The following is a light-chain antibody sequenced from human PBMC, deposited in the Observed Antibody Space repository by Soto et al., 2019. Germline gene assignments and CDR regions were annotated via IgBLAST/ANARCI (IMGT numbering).Light chain of an antibody. CDR1: RSDIGAYNF. J-gene: IGLJ2*01. CDR2: DVN. Sequence: QSVLTQPASVSGSPGQSLTIWCTGTRSDIGAYNFVSWYQQHPGEVPKLMLYDVNVRPSGVSNRFSGSKSGNTAYLTISGLQAEDEADYYCTSWTTSTTMIFGGGTKVTVL. V-gene: IGLV2-14*03. CDR3: TSWTTSTTMI.